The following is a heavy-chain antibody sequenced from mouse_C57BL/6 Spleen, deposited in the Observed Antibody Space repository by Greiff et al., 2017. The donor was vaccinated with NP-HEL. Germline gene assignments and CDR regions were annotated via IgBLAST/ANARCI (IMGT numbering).Heavy chain of an antibody. Sequence: QVQLQQPGAELVKPGASVKLSCKASGYTFTSYWMQWVKQRPGQGLEWIGEIDPSDSYTNYNQKFKGKATLTVDTSSSTAYMQLSSLTSEDSAVYYCASGEVWSPPGNYWGQGTTLTVSS. V-gene: IGHV1-50*01. CDR2: IDPSDSYT. CDR1: GYTFTSYW. D-gene: IGHD2-10*02. J-gene: IGHJ2*01. CDR3: ASGEVWSPPGNY.